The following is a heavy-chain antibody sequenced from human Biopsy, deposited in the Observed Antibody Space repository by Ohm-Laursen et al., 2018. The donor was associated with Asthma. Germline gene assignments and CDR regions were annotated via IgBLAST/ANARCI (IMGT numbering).Heavy chain of an antibody. CDR1: GDSFSNYA. CDR3: ASPSSSREILYYYYNMDI. CDR2: ISPVFGST. Sequence: GASVKVSCKASGDSFSNYAISWVRQAPGLGLEWMGGISPVFGSTNIAQKFQGRVTISADIFTKTAYLEVSSLRSDDTAVYYCASPSSSREILYYYYNMDIWGQGTTVTVPP. D-gene: IGHD6-13*01. J-gene: IGHJ6*01. V-gene: IGHV1-69*06.